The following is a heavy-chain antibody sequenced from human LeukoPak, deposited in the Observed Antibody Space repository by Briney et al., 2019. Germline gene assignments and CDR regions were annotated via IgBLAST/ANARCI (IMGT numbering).Heavy chain of an antibody. J-gene: IGHJ4*02. CDR2: IYYSGST. CDR1: GGSISSSSYY. D-gene: IGHD3-3*01. V-gene: IGHV4-39*01. CDR3: ARQDTIFGVVISVFFDY. Sequence: PSETLSLTCTVSGGSISSSSYYWGWIRQPPGKGLEWIGSIYYSGSTYYNPYLKSRVTISVDTSKNQFSLKLSSVTAADTAVYYGARQDTIFGVVISVFFDYWGQGTLVTVSS.